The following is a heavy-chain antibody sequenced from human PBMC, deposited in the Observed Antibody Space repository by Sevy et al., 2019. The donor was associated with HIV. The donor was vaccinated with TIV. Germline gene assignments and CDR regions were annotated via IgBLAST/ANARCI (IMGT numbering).Heavy chain of an antibody. CDR3: ASSPISDIVVVPAAATSAYYYYMDV. V-gene: IGHV3-21*01. CDR1: GFTFSSYS. J-gene: IGHJ6*03. D-gene: IGHD2-2*01. Sequence: GGSLRLSCAASGFTFSSYSMNWVRQAPGKGLEWVSSISSSSSYIYYADSVKGRFTISRDNAKNSLYLQMNSLRAEDMAVYYCASSPISDIVVVPAAATSAYYYYMDVWGKGTTVTVSS. CDR2: ISSSSSYI.